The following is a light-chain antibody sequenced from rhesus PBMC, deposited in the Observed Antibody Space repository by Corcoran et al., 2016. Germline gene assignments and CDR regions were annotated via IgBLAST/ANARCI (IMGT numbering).Light chain of an antibody. CDR3: QQHNSYPFT. CDR2: YAS. J-gene: IGKJ3*01. CDR1: QGISNY. V-gene: IGKV1S14*01. Sequence: DIQMTQSPSSLSASVGDTVTITCRASQGISNYLAWYQQNPGKAQKPLLYYASKLESGVPPRFRGLGSGTDCTLTISSLQPADFAIYYYQQHNSYPFTFGPGTKLDIK.